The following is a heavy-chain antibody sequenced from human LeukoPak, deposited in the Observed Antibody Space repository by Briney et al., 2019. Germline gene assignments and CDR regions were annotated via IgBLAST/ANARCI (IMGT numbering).Heavy chain of an antibody. CDR2: IFHSGNT. Sequence: SETLSLTCTVSGGSMNSYYWSWIRQPPGKGLEWIGHIFHSGNTNDNPSLKSRVTISVDTSKNQFSLKLSSVTAADTAVYYCARPYGAAGLDWGQGTLVTVSS. V-gene: IGHV4-59*08. D-gene: IGHD4-17*01. CDR3: ARPYGAAGLD. CDR1: GGSMNSYY. J-gene: IGHJ4*02.